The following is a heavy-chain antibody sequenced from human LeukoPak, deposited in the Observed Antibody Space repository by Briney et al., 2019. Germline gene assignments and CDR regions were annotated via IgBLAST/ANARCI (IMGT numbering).Heavy chain of an antibody. V-gene: IGHV3-15*01. CDR3: ATLTTVPSPFDS. CDR2: IRRKSDGGTA. J-gene: IGHJ4*02. D-gene: IGHD4-17*01. CDR1: GFTFSNAW. Sequence: NPGGSLRLSCAASGFTFSNAWMSWVRQAPGKGLEWVGRIRRKSDGGTADYAAPVKGRFTISRDDSKNTLYLQMNSLKTEDTAVYYCATLTTVPSPFDSWGQGTLVTVSP.